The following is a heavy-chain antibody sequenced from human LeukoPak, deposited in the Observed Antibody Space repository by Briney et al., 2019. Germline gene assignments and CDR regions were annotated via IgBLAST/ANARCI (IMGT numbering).Heavy chain of an antibody. J-gene: IGHJ6*02. D-gene: IGHD3-22*01. Sequence: GGSLRLSCAASGFTFSSYSMNWVRQAPGKGLEWVSPISSSSSYIYYADSVKGRFTISRDNAKNSLYLQMNSLRAEDTAVYYCARDQVVVKSGYYYYYGMDVWGQGTTVTVSS. V-gene: IGHV3-21*01. CDR2: ISSSSSYI. CDR1: GFTFSSYS. CDR3: ARDQVVVKSGYYYYYGMDV.